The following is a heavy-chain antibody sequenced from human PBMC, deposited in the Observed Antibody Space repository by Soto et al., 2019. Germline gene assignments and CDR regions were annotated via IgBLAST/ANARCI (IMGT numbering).Heavy chain of an antibody. CDR1: GGSISSCGYY. Sequence: QVQLQESGPGLVKPSQTLSLTCTVSGGSISSCGYYWSWIRQHPGKGLEWIGYIYYSGSTYYNPSLKSRVTISVDTSKNQFSLKLSSVTAADTAVYYCARLYSSSPGADYYYYMDVWGKGTTVTVSS. D-gene: IGHD6-6*01. CDR2: IYYSGST. V-gene: IGHV4-31*03. J-gene: IGHJ6*03. CDR3: ARLYSSSPGADYYYYMDV.